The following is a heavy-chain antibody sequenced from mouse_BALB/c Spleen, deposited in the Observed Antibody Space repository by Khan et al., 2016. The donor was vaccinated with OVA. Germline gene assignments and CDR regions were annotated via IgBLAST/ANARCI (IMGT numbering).Heavy chain of an antibody. CDR3: ARSPYGNFAY. J-gene: IGHJ3*01. CDR1: GFIFSTYA. D-gene: IGHD2-1*01. Sequence: EVELVESGGGLVKPGGSLKLSCAASGFIFSTYAMSWVRQTPEKRLEWVATISSDGDYTYYPDSVKDRFTISRDNAKNTLYLQMSSLRSEDTAMYYCARSPYGNFAYWGQGTLVTVSA. CDR2: ISSDGDYT. V-gene: IGHV5-9-3*01.